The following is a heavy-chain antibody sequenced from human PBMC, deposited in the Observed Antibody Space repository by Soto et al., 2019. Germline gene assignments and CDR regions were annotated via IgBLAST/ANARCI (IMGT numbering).Heavy chain of an antibody. CDR3: AKGDRAAATNCYSDG. D-gene: IGHD2-2*02. Sequence: VGSLRLSCGASGFTFSSFWVGWVRQAPRKGLEWVANINQDGSEKYYVDSVKGRFTISRDNSKNTLYLRMDSLRAEDTAVYYCAKGDRAAATNCYSDGWGQGTLVTVS. J-gene: IGHJ4*02. V-gene: IGHV3-7*05. CDR2: INQDGSEK. CDR1: GFTFSSFW.